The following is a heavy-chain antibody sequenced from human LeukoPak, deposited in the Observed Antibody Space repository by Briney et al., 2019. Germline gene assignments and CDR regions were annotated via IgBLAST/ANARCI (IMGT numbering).Heavy chain of an antibody. CDR1: GFTSSIYG. D-gene: IGHD3-22*01. V-gene: IGHV3-33*01. Sequence: PGRCLRLSCAPSGFTSSIYGMHWVRQAPGKGLGWGAVIWYDVSNKYYADSVKRRFPISRDNSQTPLYLQMISLRAEDTAVYYCARNRLPYYYDSNYGMDVWGQGTTVTVSS. CDR2: IWYDVSNK. CDR3: ARNRLPYYYDSNYGMDV. J-gene: IGHJ6*02.